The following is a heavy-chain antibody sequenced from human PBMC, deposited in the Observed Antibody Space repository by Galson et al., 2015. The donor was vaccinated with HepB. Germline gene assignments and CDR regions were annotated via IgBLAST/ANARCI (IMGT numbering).Heavy chain of an antibody. V-gene: IGHV1-3*01. CDR3: ARADDFWSTWVFAY. J-gene: IGHJ4*02. D-gene: IGHD3-3*01. Sequence: SVKVSCKASGYTFTNYTMHWVRQAPGQRLEWMGWLNAGNGNTKYSQKFQDRVTITRDTSASTAYMELSSLKSEDTAVYYFARADDFWSTWVFAYWGQGTLVTVTS. CDR1: GYTFTNYT. CDR2: LNAGNGNT.